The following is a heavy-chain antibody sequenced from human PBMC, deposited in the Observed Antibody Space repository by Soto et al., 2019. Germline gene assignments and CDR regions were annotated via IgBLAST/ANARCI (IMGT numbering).Heavy chain of an antibody. J-gene: IGHJ4*02. CDR3: ASGDTYDFWSGYLYAPPDY. V-gene: IGHV3-7*01. CDR2: IKQDGSEK. D-gene: IGHD3-3*01. CDR1: GFTFSSYW. Sequence: GESLKIACGASGFTFSSYWRSWVRQAPGKGLEWVANIKQDGSEKYYVDSVKGRFTISRDNAKNSLYLQMNSLRAEDTAVYYCASGDTYDFWSGYLYAPPDYWGQGTLVTVSS.